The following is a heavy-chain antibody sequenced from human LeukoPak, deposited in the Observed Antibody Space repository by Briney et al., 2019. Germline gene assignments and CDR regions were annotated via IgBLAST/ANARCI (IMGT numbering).Heavy chain of an antibody. CDR1: GFTFSSYG. CDR2: ISYHGSNK. V-gene: IGHV3-30*18. Sequence: GRSLRLSCAASGFTFSSYGMHWVRQAPGKGLEWVAVISYHGSNKYYADSVKGRFTISRDNSKNTLYLQMNSLRAEDTAVYYCAKASTVTLGSSWGQGTLVTVSS. D-gene: IGHD4-17*01. J-gene: IGHJ4*02. CDR3: AKASTVTLGSS.